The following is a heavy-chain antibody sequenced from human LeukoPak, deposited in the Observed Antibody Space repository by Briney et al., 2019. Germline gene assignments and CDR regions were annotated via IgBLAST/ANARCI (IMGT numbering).Heavy chain of an antibody. CDR2: INHSGST. CDR3: ARGHKPRFWSRDAFDI. Sequence: SETLSLTCAVSGGSISSNNWWGWVRQPPGKGLEWIGEINHSGSTNYNPSLKSRVTISVDTSKNQFSLKLSSVTAADTAVYYCARGHKPRFWSRDAFDIWGQGTMVTVSS. D-gene: IGHD3-3*01. V-gene: IGHV4-4*02. J-gene: IGHJ3*02. CDR1: GGSISSNNW.